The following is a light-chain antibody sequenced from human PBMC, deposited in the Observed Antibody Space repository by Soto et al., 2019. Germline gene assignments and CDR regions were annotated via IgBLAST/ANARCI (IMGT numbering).Light chain of an antibody. V-gene: IGLV2-14*01. J-gene: IGLJ1*01. Sequence: ALTQPASVSGSPGQSITISCTGTSSDVGGYDYVSWYQLHPGKAPKLMVFEVNNRPSGVSYRFSGSKSGNTASLAISGLQAEDEADYFCSSYSISTAYLFGTGTKVTVL. CDR3: SSYSISTAYL. CDR1: SSDVGGYDY. CDR2: EVN.